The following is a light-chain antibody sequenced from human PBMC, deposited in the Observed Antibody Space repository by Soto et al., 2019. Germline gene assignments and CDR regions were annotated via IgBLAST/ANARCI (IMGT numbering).Light chain of an antibody. Sequence: ESVLRQSPGTLSLSPRQRATLSCRASQSMRCVYVAWYQQKPGQAPRLLIYGASTRATGIPDRFSGSGSGTDFTLTISRLVPEDFAVYHCQQYSSSPRTFGQGTKVEIK. CDR2: GAS. J-gene: IGKJ1*01. V-gene: IGKV3-20*01. CDR1: QSMRCVY. CDR3: QQYSSSPRT.